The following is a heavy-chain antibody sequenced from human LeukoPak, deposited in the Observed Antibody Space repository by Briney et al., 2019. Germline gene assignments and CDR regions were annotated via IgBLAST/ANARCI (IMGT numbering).Heavy chain of an antibody. CDR2: VNPKSGNT. Sequence: GASVRVSCNASGYSFISYDINWVRQAPGQGLEWMGWVNPKSGNTDYKQKFQARITITRDNSRSAAYMEMSSLTSDDTALYFCARGLPLGFCTYGVCYPPRHLDFWGQGTLVTVSS. CDR3: ARGLPLGFCTYGVCYPPRHLDF. V-gene: IGHV1-8*03. J-gene: IGHJ4*02. CDR1: GYSFISYD. D-gene: IGHD2-8*01.